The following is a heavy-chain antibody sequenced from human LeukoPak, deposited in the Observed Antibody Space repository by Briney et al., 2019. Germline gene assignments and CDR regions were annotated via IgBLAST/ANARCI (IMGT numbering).Heavy chain of an antibody. CDR2: MNPNSGNT. CDR1: GYTFTSYD. D-gene: IGHD6-19*01. CDR3: ARDFSSGWEYYYYYMDV. Sequence: GASVKVSCKASGYTFTSYDINWVRQATGQGLEWMGWMNPNSGNTGYAQKFQGRVTITRNTSISTAYMELSRLRSDDTAVYYCARDFSSGWEYYYYYMDVWGKGTTVTVSS. V-gene: IGHV1-8*03. J-gene: IGHJ6*03.